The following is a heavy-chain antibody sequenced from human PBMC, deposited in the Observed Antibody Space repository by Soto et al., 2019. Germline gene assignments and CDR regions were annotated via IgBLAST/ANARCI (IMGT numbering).Heavy chain of an antibody. D-gene: IGHD3-22*01. CDR3: ARDLHYYDSSGSFGY. J-gene: IGHJ4*02. Sequence: QVQLVESGGGVVQPGRSLRLSCAASGFTFSSYGIHWVRQAPGKGLEWVAVIWYDGSNKYYADSVKGRFTISRDNSKNTLYLQMNSLRAEDTAVYYCARDLHYYDSSGSFGYWGQGTLVTVSS. CDR2: IWYDGSNK. CDR1: GFTFSSYG. V-gene: IGHV3-33*01.